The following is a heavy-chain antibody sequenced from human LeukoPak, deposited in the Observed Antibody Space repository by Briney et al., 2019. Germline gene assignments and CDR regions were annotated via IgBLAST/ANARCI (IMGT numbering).Heavy chain of an antibody. CDR1: GGSISSGDYY. CDR2: IYYSGST. J-gene: IGHJ5*02. V-gene: IGHV4-30-4*01. CDR3: ARGGVRNYYGSVNWFDP. Sequence: SETLSLTCTVSGGSISSGDYYWSWIRQPPGKGLEWIGYIYYSGSTYYNPSLKSRVTISVDTSKNQFSLKLSSVTAADTAVYYCARGGVRNYYGSVNWFDPWGQGTLVTVSS. D-gene: IGHD3-10*01.